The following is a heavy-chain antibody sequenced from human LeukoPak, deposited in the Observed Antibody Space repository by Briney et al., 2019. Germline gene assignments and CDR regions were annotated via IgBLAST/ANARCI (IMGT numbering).Heavy chain of an antibody. Sequence: AGSLRLSCAASGFTFSNYAMSWVRQAPGKGLEWVSAISGSGGYTYFADSVKGRFTISRDNSKNTLYLQMNSLRAEDTAVYYCAKDPKHSGSYVRGFDIWGQGTMVTVSS. V-gene: IGHV3-23*01. D-gene: IGHD1-26*01. CDR3: AKDPKHSGSYVRGFDI. J-gene: IGHJ3*02. CDR1: GFTFSNYA. CDR2: ISGSGGYT.